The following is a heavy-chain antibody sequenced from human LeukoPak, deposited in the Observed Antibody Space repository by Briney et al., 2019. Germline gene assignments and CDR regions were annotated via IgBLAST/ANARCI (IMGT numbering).Heavy chain of an antibody. D-gene: IGHD3-22*01. J-gene: IGHJ4*02. Sequence: PGGSLRLSCAASGFTFSSYQMNWVRQAPGKGLEWVSYISSSASTIYYADSVKGRITISRDNAKNSLYLQMNSLRAEDTAVYYCARGYYYDSSGYDFDYWGQGTLVTVSS. V-gene: IGHV3-48*03. CDR2: ISSSASTI. CDR1: GFTFSSYQ. CDR3: ARGYYYDSSGYDFDY.